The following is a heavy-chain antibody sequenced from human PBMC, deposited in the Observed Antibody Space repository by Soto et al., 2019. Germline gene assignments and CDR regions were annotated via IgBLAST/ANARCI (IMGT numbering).Heavy chain of an antibody. Sequence: GESLKISCKGSGYSFTSYWIGWVRQMPGKGLEWMGIIYPGDSDTRYSPSFQGQVTISADKSISTAYLQWGSLKASDTAMYYCARSYYYDSSGYHPFGYWGQGTLVTVSS. D-gene: IGHD3-22*01. CDR1: GYSFTSYW. V-gene: IGHV5-51*01. CDR2: IYPGDSDT. CDR3: ARSYYYDSSGYHPFGY. J-gene: IGHJ4*02.